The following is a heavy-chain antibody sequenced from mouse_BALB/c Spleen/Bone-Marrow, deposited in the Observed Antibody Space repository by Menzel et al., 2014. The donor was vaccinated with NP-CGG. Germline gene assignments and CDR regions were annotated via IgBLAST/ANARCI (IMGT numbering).Heavy chain of an antibody. CDR3: ATYYRYDRRFAY. J-gene: IGHJ3*01. V-gene: IGHV14-3*02. D-gene: IGHD2-14*01. CDR1: GFNTKDTY. CDR2: IDPANGNT. Sequence: VQLQQSEAELVKPGASVKLSCTASGFNTKDTYMHWVKQRPEQGLEWIGRIDPANGNTKYDPKFQGKATITADTSSNTAYLQLSSLTSEDTAVYYCATYYRYDRRFAYWGQGTLVTVSA.